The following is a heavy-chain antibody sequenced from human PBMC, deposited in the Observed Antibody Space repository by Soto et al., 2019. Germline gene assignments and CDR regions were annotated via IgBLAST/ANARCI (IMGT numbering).Heavy chain of an antibody. D-gene: IGHD3-10*01. CDR1: GGSISSSSYY. J-gene: IGHJ4*02. V-gene: IGHV4-39*01. Sequence: LTCTVSGGSISSSSYYWGWIRQPPGEGLEWIGSIYYSGSTYYNPSLKSRVTISVDTSKNQFSLKLSSVTAADTAVYYCASPMVPFDYWGQGTLVTVSS. CDR3: ASPMVPFDY. CDR2: IYYSGST.